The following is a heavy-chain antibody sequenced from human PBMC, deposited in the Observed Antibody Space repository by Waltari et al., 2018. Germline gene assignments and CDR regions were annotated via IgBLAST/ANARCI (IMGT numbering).Heavy chain of an antibody. D-gene: IGHD1-7*01. J-gene: IGHJ6*04. CDR3: ARDKGRGNYEYVV. CDR2: IIPILGIA. V-gene: IGHV1-69*04. CDR1: GGTFSSYA. Sequence: QVQLVQSGAEVKKPGSSVKVSCTDSGGTFSSYATSWVRKAPGQGLEWMGGIIPILGIANYAQKFQGRVTITADESTSTAYMELSSLRSEDTAVYYCARDKGRGNYEYVVWGKGTTVTVSS.